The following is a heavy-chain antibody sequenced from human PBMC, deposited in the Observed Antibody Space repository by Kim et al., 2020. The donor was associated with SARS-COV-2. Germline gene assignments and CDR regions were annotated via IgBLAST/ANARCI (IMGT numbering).Heavy chain of an antibody. J-gene: IGHJ4*02. Sequence: SETLSLTCAVSGYSISSSNWRGWIRQPPGKGLEWIGYIYYSGSIYYNPSLKSRVTMSVDTSKNQLSLKLSSVTAVDTAVYYCARMDWNYRYFDYWGQGTLVTVSS. V-gene: IGHV4-28*05. CDR1: GYSISSSNW. D-gene: IGHD1-7*01. CDR2: IYYSGSI. CDR3: ARMDWNYRYFDY.